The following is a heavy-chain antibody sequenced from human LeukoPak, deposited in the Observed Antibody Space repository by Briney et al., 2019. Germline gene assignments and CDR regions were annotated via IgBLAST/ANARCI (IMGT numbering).Heavy chain of an antibody. CDR1: GFTVSSNY. CDR2: IYSGGST. D-gene: IGHD3-22*01. V-gene: IGHV3-66*01. CDR3: ARDWDSSGYYGGDDAFDI. Sequence: PGGSLRLSCAASGFTVSSNYMSWVRQAPGKGLEWVSVIYSGGSTYYADSVKGRFTISRDNSKNTLYLQMNSLRAEDTAVYYCARDWDSSGYYGGDDAFDIWRQGTMVTVSS. J-gene: IGHJ3*02.